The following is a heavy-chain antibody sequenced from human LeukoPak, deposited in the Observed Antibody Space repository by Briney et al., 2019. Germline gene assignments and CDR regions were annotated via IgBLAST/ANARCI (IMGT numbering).Heavy chain of an antibody. CDR3: ARSPPPMVYAGLDP. J-gene: IGHJ5*02. CDR1: GYTFTDYF. Sequence: ASVKVFCKASGYTFTDYFMHWVRQAPGQGLEWMGWINPHSGGTNHAQKFQGRVTMTRDTSSNTAYMELSRLRSDDTAVYFCARSPPPMVYAGLDPWGQGTLVTVSS. V-gene: IGHV1-2*02. CDR2: INPHSGGT. D-gene: IGHD2-8*01.